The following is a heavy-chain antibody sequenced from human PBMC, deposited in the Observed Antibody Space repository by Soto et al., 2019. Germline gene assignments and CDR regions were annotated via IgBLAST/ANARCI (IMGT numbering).Heavy chain of an antibody. D-gene: IGHD2-2*01. J-gene: IGHJ4*02. Sequence: ASVKVSCKASGYTFTSYAMHWVRQAPGQRLEWMGWINAGNGNTKYSQKFQGRVTITRDTSASTAYMELSSLRSEDTAVYYCARDRCSSTSCFPTDHWGQGTLVTVSS. CDR3: ARDRCSSTSCFPTDH. CDR2: INAGNGNT. V-gene: IGHV1-3*01. CDR1: GYTFTSYA.